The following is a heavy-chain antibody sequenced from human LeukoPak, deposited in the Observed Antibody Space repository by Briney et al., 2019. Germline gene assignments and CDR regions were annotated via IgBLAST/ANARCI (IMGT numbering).Heavy chain of an antibody. V-gene: IGHV1-18*01. CDR3: ARDPWNYGEDWFDP. Sequence: ASVKVSCKASGYTFTSYGISWVRQAPGQGLEWMGWISAYNGNTNYAQKLQGRVTMTIDTSTSTAYMELRSLRSDDTAVYYCARDPWNYGEDWFDPWGQGTLVTVSS. J-gene: IGHJ5*02. D-gene: IGHD1-7*01. CDR2: ISAYNGNT. CDR1: GYTFTSYG.